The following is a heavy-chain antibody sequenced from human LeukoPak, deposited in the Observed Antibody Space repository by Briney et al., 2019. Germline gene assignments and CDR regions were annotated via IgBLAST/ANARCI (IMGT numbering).Heavy chain of an antibody. CDR3: ARASGSYGSGSYYYGMDV. D-gene: IGHD3-10*01. CDR2: IFHSRST. J-gene: IGHJ6*04. Sequence: AKTLSLTCAVSGYSISSGYYWGCIRQPAGEGLEWIGSIFHSRSTYYNPSLKSRVNMSIDTSKNQISLKLSSVTAADTAVYYCARASGSYGSGSYYYGMDVWGKGTTVTVSS. CDR1: GYSISSGYY. V-gene: IGHV4-38-2*01.